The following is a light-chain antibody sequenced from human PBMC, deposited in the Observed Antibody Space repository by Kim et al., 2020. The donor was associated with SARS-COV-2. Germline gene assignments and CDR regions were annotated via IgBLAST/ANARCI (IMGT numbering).Light chain of an antibody. CDR2: DVN. CDR1: VSDIGTHNY. V-gene: IGLV2-14*03. CDR3: NSYRSTNTLVV. Sequence: SIPLSCPGTVSDIGTHNYFSWYQPRPGEAPRLMIYDVNHRPSGVSDRFSGSKSGNTASLTISGLQPEDEADYYCNSYRSTNTLVVFGGGTQLTVL. J-gene: IGLJ2*01.